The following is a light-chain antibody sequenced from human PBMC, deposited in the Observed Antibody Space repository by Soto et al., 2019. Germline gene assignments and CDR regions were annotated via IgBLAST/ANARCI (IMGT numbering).Light chain of an antibody. J-gene: IGKJ1*01. V-gene: IGKV1-39*01. CDR1: QSISWY. CDR2: TAS. CDR3: QQSFSTLWT. Sequence: DIQMTQSPSSLSASVGDRVTITCRASQSISWYLNWYQQKPGKAPKLLIYTASSLQGGVPSRFSGSGSGTDFTLTITSLQPEDFATYYCQQSFSTLWTFGQGTKVEIK.